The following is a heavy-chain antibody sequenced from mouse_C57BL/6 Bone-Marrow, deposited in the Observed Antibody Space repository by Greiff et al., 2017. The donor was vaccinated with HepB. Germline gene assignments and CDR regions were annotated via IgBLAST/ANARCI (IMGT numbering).Heavy chain of an antibody. V-gene: IGHV1-81*01. CDR3: AGGRQLRLDY. D-gene: IGHD3-2*02. CDR2: IYPRSGNT. CDR1: GYTFTSYG. Sequence: QVQLQQSGAELARPGASVKLSCTASGYTFTSYGISWVKQRTGQGLEWIGEIYPRSGNTYYNEKFKGKATLTADKSSSTAYMELRSLTSEDSAVYFCAGGRQLRLDYWGQGTTLTVAS. J-gene: IGHJ2*01.